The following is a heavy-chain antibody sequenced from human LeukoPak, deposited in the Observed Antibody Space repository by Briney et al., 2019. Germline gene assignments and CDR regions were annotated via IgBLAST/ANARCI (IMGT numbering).Heavy chain of an antibody. CDR1: GYTLTELS. CDR3: ATVGVPLGFEEPRMDV. D-gene: IGHD3-10*01. CDR2: FNPEDGET. Sequence: ASVKVSCKVSGYTLTELSMHWVRQAPGKGLEWMGGFNPEDGETIYAEKFQGRVSMTEDTSTDTAYMELSSLRSEDTAVYYCATVGVPLGFEEPRMDVWGQGTTVTVSS. V-gene: IGHV1-24*01. J-gene: IGHJ6*02.